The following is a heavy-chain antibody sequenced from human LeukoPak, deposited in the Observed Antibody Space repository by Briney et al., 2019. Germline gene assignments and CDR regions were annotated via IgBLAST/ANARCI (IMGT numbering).Heavy chain of an antibody. V-gene: IGHV3-48*03. J-gene: IGHJ4*02. D-gene: IGHD6-6*01. CDR3: ARVYYSSSHDY. CDR1: GFTFSSYE. Sequence: GGSLRLSCAASGFTFSSYEVNWVRQAPGKGLEWVSYISSSGSTIYYADSVKGRFTISRDNAKNSLYLQMNSLRAEDTAVYYCARVYYSSSHDYWGQGTLVTVSS. CDR2: ISSSGSTI.